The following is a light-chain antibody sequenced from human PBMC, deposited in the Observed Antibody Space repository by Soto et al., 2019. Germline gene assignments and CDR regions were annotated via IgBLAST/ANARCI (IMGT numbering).Light chain of an antibody. CDR2: GAS. J-gene: IGKJ4*02. CDR3: QQCGSSGT. CDR1: QSASSDY. Sequence: EIVLTQSPGTLSLSPGERATVACRASQSASSDYLSWHQKKPGQAPRLLIYGASTRANGIPDRFSGSGSGTDFTLTISRLAPDDFAVYYWQQCGSSGTFGGGTKVEIK. V-gene: IGKV3-20*01.